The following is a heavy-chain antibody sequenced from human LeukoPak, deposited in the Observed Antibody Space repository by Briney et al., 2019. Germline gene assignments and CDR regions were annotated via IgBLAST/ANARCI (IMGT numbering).Heavy chain of an antibody. J-gene: IGHJ4*02. CDR3: VREARGYHYTYFDY. Sequence: PGGSLRLSCTASGFTLGGHDMHWVRQTTGNGLEWVAAVSAGHHAFYAGSMKGRFTVSREDAKNSLYLQMNSLRAGDTAVYYCVREARGYHYTYFDYWGQGSLVTVSS. CDR1: GFTLGGHD. CDR2: VSAGHHA. V-gene: IGHV3-13*01. D-gene: IGHD5-18*01.